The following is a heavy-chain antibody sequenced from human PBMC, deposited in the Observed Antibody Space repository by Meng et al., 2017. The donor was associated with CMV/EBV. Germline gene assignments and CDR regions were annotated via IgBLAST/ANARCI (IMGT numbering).Heavy chain of an antibody. CDR2: IYWDDDK. V-gene: IGHV2-5*02. Sequence: QSTFKDPGPSLWQPTQTLTLTCNFSGFSLSTSGVGVGWIRQPPGKALEWLALIYWDDDKRYSPSLKSRLTITKDTSKNQVVLTMTNMDPVDTATYYCARIAAAGRFDYWGQGTLVTVSS. CDR3: ARIAAAGRFDY. J-gene: IGHJ4*02. CDR1: GFSLSTSGVG. D-gene: IGHD6-13*01.